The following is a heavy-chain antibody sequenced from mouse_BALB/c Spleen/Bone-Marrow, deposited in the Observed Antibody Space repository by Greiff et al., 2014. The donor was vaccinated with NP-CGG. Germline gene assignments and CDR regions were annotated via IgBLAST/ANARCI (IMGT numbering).Heavy chain of an antibody. Sequence: LQESGAELGRHGSSVKISCKASGYVFSTYRMNWVKQRPVQGLERIGQIYPGDGDTNYNGKFKDKVILTADKSSSTAYMQLSSLTSEDSAVYFCARSGKGAMDYWGQGTSVTVSS. CDR3: ARSGKGAMDY. V-gene: IGHV1-80*01. D-gene: IGHD2-1*01. J-gene: IGHJ4*01. CDR1: GYVFSTYR. CDR2: IYPGDGDT.